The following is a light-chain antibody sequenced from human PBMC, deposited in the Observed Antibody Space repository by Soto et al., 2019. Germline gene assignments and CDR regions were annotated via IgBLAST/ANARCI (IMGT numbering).Light chain of an antibody. V-gene: IGLV2-14*01. CDR2: GVS. Sequence: QSALTQPASVSGSPGQSITISCTGTSSDVGGYNFVSWYQQHPGKAPKLMIYGVSNRPSGVSNRFSGSKSGSTASLTISGLQAEDEADYYCSSFTTSNTVIFGGGTKLTVL. CDR1: SSDVGGYNF. CDR3: SSFTTSNTVI. J-gene: IGLJ2*01.